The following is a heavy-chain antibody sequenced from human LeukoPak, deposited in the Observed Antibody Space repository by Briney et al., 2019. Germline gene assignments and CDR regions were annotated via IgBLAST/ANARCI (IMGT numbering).Heavy chain of an antibody. CDR3: ARDGDYGDYVMDY. V-gene: IGHV3-48*01. Sequence: GGSLRLSCAASGFTLSSYSMNWVRQAPGKGLEWVSYISSSSSTIYYADSVKGRFTISRDNAKNSLYLQMNSLRAEDTAVYYCARDGDYGDYVMDYWGQGTLVTVSS. CDR2: ISSSSSTI. D-gene: IGHD4-17*01. CDR1: GFTLSSYS. J-gene: IGHJ4*02.